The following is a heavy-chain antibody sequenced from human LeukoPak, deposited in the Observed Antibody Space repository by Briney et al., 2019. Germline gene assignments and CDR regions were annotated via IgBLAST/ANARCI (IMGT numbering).Heavy chain of an antibody. V-gene: IGHV3-33*01. CDR2: IWYDGSDK. D-gene: IGHD3-16*01. Sequence: GGSLRLSCAASGFTSSSHGMHWVRQAPGKGLEWVAVIWYDGSDKYYADSVKGRFTISRDNSKNTLYLQMTSLRADDTAVYYCARDRVLHYFDYWGQGALVTVSS. CDR1: GFTSSSHG. J-gene: IGHJ4*02. CDR3: ARDRVLHYFDY.